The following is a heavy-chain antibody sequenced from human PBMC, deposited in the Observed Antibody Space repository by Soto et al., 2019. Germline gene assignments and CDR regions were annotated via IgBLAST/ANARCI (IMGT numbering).Heavy chain of an antibody. D-gene: IGHD5-12*01. CDR1: GGTFSSYA. J-gene: IGHJ6*02. CDR2: IIPIFGTA. Sequence: ASVKVSCKASGGTFSSYAISCVRRAPGQGLEWMGGIIPIFGTANYAQKFQGRVTITADESTSTAYMELSSLRSEDTAVYYCAAHPGGYNYLGYYYYGMDVWGQGTTVTVSS. V-gene: IGHV1-69*13. CDR3: AAHPGGYNYLGYYYYGMDV.